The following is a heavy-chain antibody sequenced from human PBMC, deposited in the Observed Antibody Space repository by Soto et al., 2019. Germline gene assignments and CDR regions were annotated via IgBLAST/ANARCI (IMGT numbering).Heavy chain of an antibody. V-gene: IGHV3-33*01. CDR1: GFTFSTYG. CDR3: ARDPRGYSYAPDY. J-gene: IGHJ4*02. Sequence: GGSLRLSCAASGFTFSTYGMHWVRQAPGKGLEWVAVMWYDGSNKYYADSVKGRFTISRDNSKNTLYLEMNSLRAEDTAVYYCARDPRGYSYAPDYWGQGTLVTVSS. CDR2: MWYDGSNK. D-gene: IGHD5-18*01.